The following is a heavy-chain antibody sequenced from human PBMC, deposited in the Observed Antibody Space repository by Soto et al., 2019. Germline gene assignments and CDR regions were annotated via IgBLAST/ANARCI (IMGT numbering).Heavy chain of an antibody. CDR3: AKGPR. J-gene: IGHJ4*02. V-gene: IGHV3-7*01. Sequence: LVESGGGLVQPGGSLRLSCAASGFTFSNIWMSWVRRSPEKGPEWVASISPDGGEIYYVDSVKGRFTISIDNTRNSLYLQMNSLRAEDTAVYYCAKGPRWGQGTLVTVSS. CDR1: GFTFSNIW. CDR2: ISPDGGEI.